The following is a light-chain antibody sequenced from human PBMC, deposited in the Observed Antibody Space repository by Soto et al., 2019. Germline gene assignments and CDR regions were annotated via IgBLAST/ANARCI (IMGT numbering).Light chain of an antibody. CDR2: KAS. CDR1: QSISSW. V-gene: IGKV1-5*03. Sequence: DIQMTHSPSTLSASEGDRVTITCRASQSISSWLAWYQQKPGKAPKLLIYKASSLESGVPSRFSGSGSGTEFTLTISSLQPDDFATYYCQQYNSYTWTLGQGTKVDIK. CDR3: QQYNSYTWT. J-gene: IGKJ1*01.